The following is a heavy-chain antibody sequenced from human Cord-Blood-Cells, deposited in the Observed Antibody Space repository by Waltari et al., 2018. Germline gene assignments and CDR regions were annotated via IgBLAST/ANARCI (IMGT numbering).Heavy chain of an antibody. D-gene: IGHD7-27*01. CDR2: IYWNDDK. CDR1: GFSLSTSVVG. CDR3: AHSDPQLTGDAFDI. V-gene: IGHV2-5*01. Sequence: QITLKESGPTLVKPTQTLTLTCTFSGFSLSTSVVGVGWIRQPPGKALEWLALIYWNDDKRYSPSLKSRLTITKDTSKNQVVLTMTNMDPVDTATYYCAHSDPQLTGDAFDIWGQGTMVTVSS. J-gene: IGHJ3*02.